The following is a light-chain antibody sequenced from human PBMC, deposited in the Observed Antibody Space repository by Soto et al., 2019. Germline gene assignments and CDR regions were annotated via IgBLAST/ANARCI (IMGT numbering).Light chain of an antibody. V-gene: IGKV1-16*02. CDR1: QAISNY. J-gene: IGKJ5*01. Sequence: DIQMTQSPPSLAASVGDRVTISCGASQAISNYLAWFQQKPGKAPESLIYAASSLQSGVPSKFSGSGSGTDFTLTISSLQPEDFATYYCQQYNSYPITFGQGTKLEIK. CDR2: AAS. CDR3: QQYNSYPIT.